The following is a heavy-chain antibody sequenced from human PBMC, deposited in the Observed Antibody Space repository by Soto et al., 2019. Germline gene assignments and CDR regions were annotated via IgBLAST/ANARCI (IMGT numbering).Heavy chain of an antibody. CDR3: ARAYSSSWGSNYYGMDV. CDR2: ISSSSSYI. CDR1: GFTFSSYS. J-gene: IGHJ6*02. D-gene: IGHD6-13*01. Sequence: EVQLVESGGGLVKPGGSLRLSCAASGFTFSSYSMNWVRQAPGKGLEWVSSISSSSSYIYYADSVKGRFTISRDNAKNSLYLQMNSLRAEDTAVYYCARAYSSSWGSNYYGMDVWGQGTTVTVSS. V-gene: IGHV3-21*01.